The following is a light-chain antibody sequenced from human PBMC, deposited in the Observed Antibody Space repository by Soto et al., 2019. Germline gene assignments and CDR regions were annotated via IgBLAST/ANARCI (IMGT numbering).Light chain of an antibody. CDR2: AAS. J-gene: IGKJ4*01. Sequence: DILLTQSPSFLSASFGDRVTIHCRARPSIDMYLSCYRQKPGRAPNLLTYAASPLQSGVPSRFSGSGSGTHVRLDVSGLQPEDFASHFCHERYTSPPLTLGAGTKVAI. CDR1: PSIDMY. V-gene: IGKV1-39*01. CDR3: HERYTSPPLT.